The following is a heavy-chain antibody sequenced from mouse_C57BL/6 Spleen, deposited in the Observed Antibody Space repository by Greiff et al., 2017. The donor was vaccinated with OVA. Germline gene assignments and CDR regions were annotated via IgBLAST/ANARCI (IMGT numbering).Heavy chain of an antibody. CDR2: IYPGSGST. CDR1: GYTFTSYW. D-gene: IGHD1-1*01. Sequence: QVQLQQPGAELVKPGASVKMSCKASGYTFTSYWITWVKQRPGQGLEWIGDIYPGSGSTNYNEKFKSKATLTVDTSSSTAYMQLSSLTSEDSAVYYCAREGVYYGSSSYYFDYWGQATTLTVSS. CDR3: AREGVYYGSSSYYFDY. J-gene: IGHJ2*01. V-gene: IGHV1-55*01.